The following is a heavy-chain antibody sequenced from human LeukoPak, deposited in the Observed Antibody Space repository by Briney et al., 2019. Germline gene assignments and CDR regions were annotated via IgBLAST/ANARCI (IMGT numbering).Heavy chain of an antibody. J-gene: IGHJ4*02. CDR3: AKPADTAMGFDY. D-gene: IGHD5-18*01. CDR1: GGSFSGYY. Sequence: SETLSLTCAVYGGSFSGYYWSWIRQPPGKGLKWIGEINHSGSTNYNPSLKSRVTKSVDTSKNQFSLKLSSVTAADTAVYYCAKPADTAMGFDYWGQGTLVTVSS. V-gene: IGHV4-34*01. CDR2: INHSGST.